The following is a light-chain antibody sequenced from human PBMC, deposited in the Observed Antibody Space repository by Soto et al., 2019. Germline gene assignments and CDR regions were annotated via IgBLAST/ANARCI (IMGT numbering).Light chain of an antibody. CDR1: SSNIGAGYD. CDR3: QSYDTSLSAYV. CDR2: NNN. Sequence: QSVLTQPPSVSGDPGQRVTVACTGSSSNIGAGYDVHWYQQLPGTAPKLLICNNNNRPSGVPDRFSGSKSVTSASLAITGLQAEDEADYYCQSYDTSLSAYVFGTGTKLTVL. J-gene: IGLJ1*01. V-gene: IGLV1-40*01.